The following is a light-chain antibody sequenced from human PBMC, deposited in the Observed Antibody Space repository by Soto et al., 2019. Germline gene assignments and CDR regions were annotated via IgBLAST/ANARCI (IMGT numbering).Light chain of an antibody. CDR1: QSVSSSY. CDR3: QQYGRSPKT. J-gene: IGKJ1*01. V-gene: IGKV3-20*01. Sequence: EIGLTQSPRTLALSPGGGATLACRASQSVSSSYLAWYQQKPGQAPRLLIYGASSRATGIPDRFSGSGSGTAFTLTLRTLEPDDFALYYCQQYGRSPKTFGQGTKVDIK. CDR2: GAS.